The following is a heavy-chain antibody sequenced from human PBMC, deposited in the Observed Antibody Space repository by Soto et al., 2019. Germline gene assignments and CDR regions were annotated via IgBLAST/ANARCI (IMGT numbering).Heavy chain of an antibody. CDR1: GGSISGYY. D-gene: IGHD2-8*01. V-gene: IGHV4-4*07. J-gene: IGHJ3*01. CDR2: MYTDGST. Sequence: QVQLQESGPGLVRPSETLSLTCSVSGGSISGYYWNWIRQPAGRGLEWIGRMYTDGSTNYSPSLTSRVTMSLDMSKNQLSLKLSSVTAADTAVYYCARAKQGVTDAFDLWGQGTVVTVSS. CDR3: ARAKQGVTDAFDL.